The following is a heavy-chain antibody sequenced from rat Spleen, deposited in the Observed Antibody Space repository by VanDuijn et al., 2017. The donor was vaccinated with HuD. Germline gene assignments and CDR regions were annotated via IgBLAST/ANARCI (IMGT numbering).Heavy chain of an antibody. CDR1: GFTFSNYD. V-gene: IGHV5-25*01. J-gene: IGHJ3*01. D-gene: IGHD1-10*01. CDR2: ITYDDTST. Sequence: EVQLVESGGGLVQPGRSMKLSCAASGFTFSNYDMAWVRQAPTKGLEWVASITYDDTSTYYRDFVKGRFTISRDNAKSTLYLQMDSLRSEDTATYYCARHGIYNNYGWFAYWGQGTLVTVSS. CDR3: ARHGIYNNYGWFAY.